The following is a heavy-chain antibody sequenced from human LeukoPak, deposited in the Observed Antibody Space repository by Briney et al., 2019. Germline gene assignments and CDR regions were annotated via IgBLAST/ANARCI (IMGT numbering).Heavy chain of an antibody. CDR1: GDTLRKLG. V-gene: IGHV1-24*01. CDR3: ATGKRSGWSG. J-gene: IGHJ4*02. CDR2: FDPKDGEI. D-gene: IGHD6-19*01. Sequence: ASVKVSCKVSGDTLRKLGVHWVRQAPGKGLEWMGGFDPKDGEIIYAQKFQGRVTMTEDTSTDTAYMELSSLRSEDTAVYYCATGKRSGWSGWGQGTLVTVSS.